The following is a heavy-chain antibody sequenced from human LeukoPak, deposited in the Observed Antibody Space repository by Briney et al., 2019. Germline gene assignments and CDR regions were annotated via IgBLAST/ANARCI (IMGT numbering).Heavy chain of an antibody. Sequence: ASVKVSCKASGYTFIGYYMHWVRQAPGQGLEWMGWINPNSGGTNYAQKFQGRVTMTRDTSISTAYMELSRLRSDDTAVYYCARTGYYYYYMDVWGKGTTVTVSS. D-gene: IGHD1-14*01. CDR3: ARTGYYYYYMDV. CDR2: INPNSGGT. V-gene: IGHV1-2*02. CDR1: GYTFIGYY. J-gene: IGHJ6*03.